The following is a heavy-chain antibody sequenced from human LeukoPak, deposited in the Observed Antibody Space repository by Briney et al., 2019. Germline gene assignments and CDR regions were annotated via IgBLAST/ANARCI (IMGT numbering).Heavy chain of an antibody. CDR1: GFTFTEAW. CDR2: IKSRNEGATR. Sequence: GGSLRLSCVASGFTFTEAWMSWVRQAPGKGLEWIGRIKSRNEGATRDFAAPVKGRVTMSRDESKNTVYLQMDSLKIEDTAMYYCTAGTGKSDFDYWGQGTLVTVSS. V-gene: IGHV3-15*01. D-gene: IGHD1-1*01. J-gene: IGHJ4*02. CDR3: TAGTGKSDFDY.